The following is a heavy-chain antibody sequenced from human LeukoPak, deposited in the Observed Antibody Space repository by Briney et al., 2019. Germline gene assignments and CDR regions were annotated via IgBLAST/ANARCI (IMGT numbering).Heavy chain of an antibody. CDR3: ARDRAYDVFDY. CDR2: LNPDGSAI. J-gene: IGHJ4*02. V-gene: IGHV3-7*01. CDR1: GFTFSSSW. Sequence: GGSLTLSCAPSGFTFSSSWMVWVPQAPGKGRQCVAYLNPDGSAINYVDSVRGRFSISRDNAQNSLYLQINSLRAEDTAVYYCARDRAYDVFDYWGRGTQVTVSS. D-gene: IGHD5-12*01.